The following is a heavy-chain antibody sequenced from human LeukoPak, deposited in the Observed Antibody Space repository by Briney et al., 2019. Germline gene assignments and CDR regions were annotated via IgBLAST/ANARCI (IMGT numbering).Heavy chain of an antibody. J-gene: IGHJ6*02. CDR3: ARDRITIFGVVTHGPYYYYGMDV. Sequence: SETLSLTCAVYGGSFSGYYWSWIRQPPGKGLEWIGEINHSGSTNYNPSLKSRVTISVDTSKNQFSLKLSSVTAADTAVYYCARDRITIFGVVTHGPYYYYGMDVWGQGTTVTVSS. CDR2: INHSGST. CDR1: GGSFSGYY. V-gene: IGHV4-34*01. D-gene: IGHD3-3*01.